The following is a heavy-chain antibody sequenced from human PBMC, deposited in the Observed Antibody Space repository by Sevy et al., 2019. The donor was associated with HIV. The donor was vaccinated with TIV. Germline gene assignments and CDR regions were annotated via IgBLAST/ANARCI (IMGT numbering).Heavy chain of an antibody. CDR2: IKEDGSEN. D-gene: IGHD2-2*01. CDR1: GFTFSNYW. J-gene: IGHJ5*02. Sequence: GGSLRLSCAASGFTFSNYWMSWVRQAPGKGLEGVANIKEDGSENYYVDSWKGRFTISRDNVKNSLYLQMNSLRAEDTAVYYCARVGGCSSTSSFAYWFDPWGQGTLVTVSS. CDR3: ARVGGCSSTSSFAYWFDP. V-gene: IGHV3-7*03.